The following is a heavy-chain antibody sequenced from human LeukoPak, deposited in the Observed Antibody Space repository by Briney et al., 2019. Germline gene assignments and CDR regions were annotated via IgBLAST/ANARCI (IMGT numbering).Heavy chain of an antibody. J-gene: IGHJ6*02. V-gene: IGHV3-21*01. CDR2: ISTSPSYI. CDR3: ARDLLIRYFDWLMGDYGMDV. CDR1: GFTFSSYN. D-gene: IGHD3-9*01. Sequence: GGSLRLSCAASGFTFSSYNMNWVRQAPGKGLEWVSSISTSPSYIYYADSVKGRFTISRDNAKNSLYLQMNSLRAEDTAVYYCARDLLIRYFDWLMGDYGMDVWGQGTTVTVSS.